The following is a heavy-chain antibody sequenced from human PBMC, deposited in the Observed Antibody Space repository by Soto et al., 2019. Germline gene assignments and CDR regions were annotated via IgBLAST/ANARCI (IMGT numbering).Heavy chain of an antibody. Sequence: PSETLSLTCSVSGGSISSSTYYWGWIRQPPGKGLEWIGNIYYSGSTYYNPSLKSRVTMSVDTSENQFSLKLTSVTAADTAVYYCAGIAVAGRYWSGELDYWGQGTVVTVS. V-gene: IGHV4-39*01. CDR3: AGIAVAGRYWSGELDY. CDR2: IYYSGST. J-gene: IGHJ4*02. CDR1: GGSISSSTYY. D-gene: IGHD6-19*01.